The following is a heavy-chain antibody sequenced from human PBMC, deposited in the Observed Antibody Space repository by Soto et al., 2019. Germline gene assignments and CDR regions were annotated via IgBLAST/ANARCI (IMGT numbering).Heavy chain of an antibody. CDR3: AKDPASYCSSTSCYSPMDV. J-gene: IGHJ6*01. CDR2: ISYDGSNK. Sequence: QVQLVESGGGVVQPGRSLRLSCAASGFTFSSYGMHWVRQAPGKGLEWVAVISYDGSNKYYADSVKGRFTISRDNSKNTLYLQMNSRRAEDTAVYYCAKDPASYCSSTSCYSPMDVW. D-gene: IGHD2-2*02. CDR1: GFTFSSYG. V-gene: IGHV3-30*18.